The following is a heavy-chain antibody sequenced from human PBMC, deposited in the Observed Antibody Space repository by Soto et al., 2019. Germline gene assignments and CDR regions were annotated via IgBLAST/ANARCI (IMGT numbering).Heavy chain of an antibody. CDR2: VWYDGSNK. CDR1: GFTFSNYG. CDR3: AREDNWNYDP. V-gene: IGHV3-33*01. D-gene: IGHD1-7*01. J-gene: IGHJ5*02. Sequence: PVGSLRLSCAASGFTFSNYGMHWVRQAPGKGLEWVAVVWYDGSNKYYTDSVKGRFTISRDNSENTLYPQMNSLRAEDTAVYYCAREDNWNYDPWGQGTLVTVSS.